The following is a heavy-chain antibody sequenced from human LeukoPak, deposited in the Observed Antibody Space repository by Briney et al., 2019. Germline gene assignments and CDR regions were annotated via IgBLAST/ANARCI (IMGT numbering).Heavy chain of an antibody. V-gene: IGHV3-9*01. J-gene: IGHJ4*02. CDR1: GFSFDDYT. Sequence: PGGSLRLSCAASGFSFDDYTMHWVRQAPGKGLEWVSGITYNSGTVDYAGSVKGRFTISRDNAKSSLYLQLNSLRPEDTASYYCAKGNWGTPFDYWGQGTLVTVSS. CDR3: AKGNWGTPFDY. CDR2: ITYNSGTV. D-gene: IGHD7-27*01.